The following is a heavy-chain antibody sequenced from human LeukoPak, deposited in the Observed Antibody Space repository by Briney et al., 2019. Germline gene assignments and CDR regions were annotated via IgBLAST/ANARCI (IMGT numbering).Heavy chain of an antibody. CDR3: ARLPAHCSSTSCYYDY. V-gene: IGHV3-7*01. CDR2: IKQDGSEK. Sequence: GGSLRLSCAGSGFTFSSYWMTWVRQAPGKGLEWVANIKQDGSEKYYVDSVKGRFTISRDNAKNSLYLEMSSLRAEDTAVYYCARLPAHCSSTSCYYDYWGQGTLVTVSS. J-gene: IGHJ4*02. CDR1: GFTFSSYW. D-gene: IGHD2-2*01.